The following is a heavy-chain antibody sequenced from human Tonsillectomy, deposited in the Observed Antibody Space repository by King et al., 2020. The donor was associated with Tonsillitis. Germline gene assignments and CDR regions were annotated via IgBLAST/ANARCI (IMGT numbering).Heavy chain of an antibody. CDR2: ISFDGSNK. D-gene: IGHD4-17*01. V-gene: IGHV3-30-3*01. J-gene: IGHJ6*02. Sequence: VQLVESGGGVVQPGRSLRLSCAASGFTFSTYAMYCVRQAPGKGLEWVAAISFDGSNKYYTDSVKGRFTITRDNSKNTLYVQMNILRAEDTAVYYCARRDGALDYYYYGMDVWGQGTTVTVSS. CDR3: ARRDGALDYYYYGMDV. CDR1: GFTFSTYA.